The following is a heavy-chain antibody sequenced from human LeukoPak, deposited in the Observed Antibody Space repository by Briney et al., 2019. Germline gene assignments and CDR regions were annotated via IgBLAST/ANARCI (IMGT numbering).Heavy chain of an antibody. V-gene: IGHV3-23*01. J-gene: IGHJ3*02. D-gene: IGHD5-18*01. CDR1: GFTFSSYA. CDR3: AVTAMVTLGGDAFDI. Sequence: PGGSLRLSCAASGFTFSSYAVSWVRQAPGKGLEWVSAISGSGGSTYYADSVKGRFTISRDNSKNTLYLQMNSLRAEDTAVYYCAVTAMVTLGGDAFDIWGQGTMVTVSS. CDR2: ISGSGGST.